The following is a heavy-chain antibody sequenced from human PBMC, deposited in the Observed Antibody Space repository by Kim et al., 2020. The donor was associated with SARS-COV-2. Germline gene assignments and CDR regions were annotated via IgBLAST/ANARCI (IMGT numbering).Heavy chain of an antibody. J-gene: IGHJ6*03. Sequence: SLKSRVTIAVDTSKNQFSLKLSSVTAADTAVYYCARAYGGYAGYYYYMDVWGKGTTVTVSS. V-gene: IGHV4-31*02. D-gene: IGHD5-12*01. CDR3: ARAYGGYAGYYYYMDV.